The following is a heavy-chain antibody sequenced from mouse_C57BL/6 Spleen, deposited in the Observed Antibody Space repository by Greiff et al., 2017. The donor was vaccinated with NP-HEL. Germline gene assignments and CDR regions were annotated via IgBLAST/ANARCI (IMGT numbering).Heavy chain of an antibody. J-gene: IGHJ1*03. Sequence: EVKVEESEGGLVQPGSSMKLSCTASGFTFSDYYMAWVRQVPEKGLEWVANINYDGSSTYYLDSLKSRFIISRDNAKNSLYMQMSSLKSEDTATYYGARDYYGSSYGWYFDVWGTGTTVTVSS. CDR1: GFTFSDYY. V-gene: IGHV5-16*01. D-gene: IGHD1-1*01. CDR2: INYDGSST. CDR3: ARDYYGSSYGWYFDV.